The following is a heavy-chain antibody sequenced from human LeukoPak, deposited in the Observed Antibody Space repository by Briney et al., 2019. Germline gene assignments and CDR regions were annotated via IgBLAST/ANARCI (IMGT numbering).Heavy chain of an antibody. Sequence: GETLRLSCAASGFTFSSHGVNWVRQAPGKGLEWVSGITGSGANAYHADSVKGRFTISRDNSRNTLYLQMNSLRAEDTAVYHCAKDDSYIRFYSWGQGTLVTASS. V-gene: IGHV3-23*01. J-gene: IGHJ5*01. CDR2: ITGSGANA. CDR3: AKDDSYIRFYS. D-gene: IGHD3-22*01. CDR1: GFTFSSHG.